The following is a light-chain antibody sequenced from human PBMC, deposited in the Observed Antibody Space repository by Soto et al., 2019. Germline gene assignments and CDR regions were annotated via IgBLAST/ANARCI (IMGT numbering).Light chain of an antibody. V-gene: IGLV2-11*01. CDR3: CSYAGSYTLYV. CDR2: DVS. CDR1: SSDVGGYNY. Sequence: QSVLTQPRSVSGSPGQSVTISCTETSSDVGGYNYVSWYQQHPGKAPKLMIYDVSKRPSGVPDRFSGSKSGNTASLTISGLQAEDEADYYCCSYAGSYTLYVFGTGTKLTVL. J-gene: IGLJ1*01.